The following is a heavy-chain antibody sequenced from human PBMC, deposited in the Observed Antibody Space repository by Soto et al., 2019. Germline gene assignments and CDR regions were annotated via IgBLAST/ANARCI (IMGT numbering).Heavy chain of an antibody. V-gene: IGHV3-30*18. CDR1: GFTFSSYG. Sequence: SLRLSCAASGFTFSSYGMHCVRQAPRKGLLWGAVISYDGSNKYYADPAKGRFTISTDNSKNTLYLQMNSLRAEDTAVYYCAKTVAVAGTRYYFDYWGQGTLVTVSS. D-gene: IGHD6-19*01. CDR3: AKTVAVAGTRYYFDY. J-gene: IGHJ4*02. CDR2: ISYDGSNK.